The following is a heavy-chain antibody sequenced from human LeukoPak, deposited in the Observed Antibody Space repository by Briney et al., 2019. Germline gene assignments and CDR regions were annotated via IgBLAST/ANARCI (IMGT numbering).Heavy chain of an antibody. J-gene: IGHJ4*02. CDR2: IYPGDSDT. D-gene: IGHD5-12*01. CDR1: GYIFTNYW. CDR3: ARHHAGGYDYRAPFDY. Sequence: KSGESLKISCKGSGYIFTNYWIAWVRLMPGKGLEWMGIIYPGDSDTRYSPPFQGQVTISADKSISTAYLQWSSLKASDTAMYYCARHHAGGYDYRAPFDYWGQGTLVTVSS. V-gene: IGHV5-51*01.